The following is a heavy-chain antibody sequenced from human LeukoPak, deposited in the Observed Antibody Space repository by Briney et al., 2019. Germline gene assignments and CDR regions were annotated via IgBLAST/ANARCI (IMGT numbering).Heavy chain of an antibody. J-gene: IGHJ4*02. Sequence: SETLSLTCTVSGGSISSYYWNWIRQPPGKGLEWIGSIYYSGSTYYNPSLKSRVTISVDTSKNQFSLKLSSVTAADTAVYYCARENYYDFSYWGQGTLVTVSS. D-gene: IGHD3-3*01. CDR3: ARENYYDFSY. V-gene: IGHV4-59*05. CDR2: IYYSGST. CDR1: GGSISSYY.